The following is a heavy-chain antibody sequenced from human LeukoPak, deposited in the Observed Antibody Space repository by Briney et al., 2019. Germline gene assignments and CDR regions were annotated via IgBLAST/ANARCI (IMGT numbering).Heavy chain of an antibody. CDR2: INHSGST. CDR3: ARLRGIVVVVAATRKYNWFDP. J-gene: IGHJ5*02. V-gene: IGHV4-34*01. CDR1: GGSFSGYY. D-gene: IGHD2-15*01. Sequence: SETLSLTCAVYGGSFSGYYWSWIRQPPGKGLEWIGEINHSGSTNYNPSLKSRVTISVDTSKNQFSLKLSSVTAADTAVYYCARLRGIVVVVAATRKYNWFDPWGQGTLVTVSS.